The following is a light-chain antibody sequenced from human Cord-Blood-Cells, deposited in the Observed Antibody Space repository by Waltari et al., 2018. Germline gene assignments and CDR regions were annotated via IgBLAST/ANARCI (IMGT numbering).Light chain of an antibody. CDR3: CSYAGSYTL. J-gene: IGLJ2*01. Sequence: QSALTQPRSVSGSPGQSVTISCTGTSSDVGGYNYVSWYQQHPGKAPKLMIYDVSKRPAGFPVRFSGSRSGNTASLTISGLQAEDEADYYCCSYAGSYTLFGGGTKLTVL. V-gene: IGLV2-11*01. CDR1: SSDVGGYNY. CDR2: DVS.